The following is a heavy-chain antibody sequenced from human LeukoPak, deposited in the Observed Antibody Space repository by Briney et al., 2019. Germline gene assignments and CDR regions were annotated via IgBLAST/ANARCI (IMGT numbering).Heavy chain of an antibody. D-gene: IGHD6-19*01. Sequence: GASVKVSCKASGYTFTSYDINWVRQATGQGLEWVGGMNPNSGSTGYAQKLQGRVIMTRDTSISTAYMDLSSLRSDDTAVYYCVAVAQWGQGTLVTVSS. J-gene: IGHJ4*02. V-gene: IGHV1-8*01. CDR1: GYTFTSYD. CDR2: MNPNSGST. CDR3: VAVAQ.